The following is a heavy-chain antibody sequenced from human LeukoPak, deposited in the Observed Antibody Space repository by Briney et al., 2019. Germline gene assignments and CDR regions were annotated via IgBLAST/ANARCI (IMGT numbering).Heavy chain of an antibody. CDR2: MKQDGSEK. J-gene: IGHJ4*02. D-gene: IGHD4-17*01. CDR3: ARDGVRGLGDYGY. Sequence: GGSLRLSCVASGFTFSRYWMSWVRQAPGKGLECVANMKQDGSEKYYVDSVKGRFTISRDNAKNSLYLQMNSLRAEDTAVYYCARDGVRGLGDYGYWGQGTLVTVSS. CDR1: GFTFSRYW. V-gene: IGHV3-7*01.